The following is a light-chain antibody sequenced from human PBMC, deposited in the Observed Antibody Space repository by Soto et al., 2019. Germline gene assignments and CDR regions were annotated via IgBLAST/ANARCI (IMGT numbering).Light chain of an antibody. J-gene: IGKJ4*01. CDR3: QQYGSSVLT. CDR2: GAS. CDR1: QSVSTNS. Sequence: EIVLTQSPATLSLSPGERATLSCRASQSVSTNSLAWYQQKPGQAPRPLIYGASSRVTGTPDRFSGSGSGTDFTLFISRLEPEDFAVYYCQQYGSSVLTFGGGTKVDNK. V-gene: IGKV3-20*01.